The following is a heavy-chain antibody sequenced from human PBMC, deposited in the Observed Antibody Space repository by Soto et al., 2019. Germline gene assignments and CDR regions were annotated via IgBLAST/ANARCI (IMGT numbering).Heavy chain of an antibody. Sequence: QVQLQQWGAGLLKPSETLSLTCAVYGGSFSGCYWSWIRQPPGKGLEWIGEINHSGSTNYNPSLTSRVTISVDTSKNQFSLKLSSVTAADTAVYYCARGLLGGAAIWGQGTLVTVSS. V-gene: IGHV4-34*02. CDR1: GGSFSGCY. J-gene: IGHJ4*02. D-gene: IGHD2-2*01. CDR2: INHSGST. CDR3: ARGLLGGAAI.